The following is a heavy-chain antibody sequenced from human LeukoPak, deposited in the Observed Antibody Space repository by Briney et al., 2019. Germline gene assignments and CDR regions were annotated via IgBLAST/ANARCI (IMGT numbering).Heavy chain of an antibody. D-gene: IGHD3-10*01. J-gene: IGHJ6*02. Sequence: GSLRLSCAASGFTFSNAWMSWVRQAPGKGLEWVGEINHSGSTNYNPSLKSRVTISVDTSKNQFSLKLSSVTAADTAVYYCATLEVRGYWRMDVWGQGTTVTVSS. V-gene: IGHV4-34*08. CDR3: ATLEVRGYWRMDV. CDR1: GFTFSNAW. CDR2: INHSGST.